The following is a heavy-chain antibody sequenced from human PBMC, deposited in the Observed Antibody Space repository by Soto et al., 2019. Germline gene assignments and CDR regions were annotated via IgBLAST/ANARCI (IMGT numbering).Heavy chain of an antibody. Sequence: SETLSLTCTVSGGSISSSSYYWSWIRQHPGKGLEWIGYIYYSGSTYYNPSLKSRVTISVDTSKNQFSLKLSSVTAADTAVYYCASTLRGDFWSGYYTPGYYYYMDVWGKGTTVTVSS. CDR1: GGSISSSSYY. J-gene: IGHJ6*03. D-gene: IGHD3-3*01. V-gene: IGHV4-31*03. CDR2: IYYSGST. CDR3: ASTLRGDFWSGYYTPGYYYYMDV.